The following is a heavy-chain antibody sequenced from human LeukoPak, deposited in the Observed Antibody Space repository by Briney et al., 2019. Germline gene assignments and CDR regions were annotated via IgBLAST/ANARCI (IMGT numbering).Heavy chain of an antibody. CDR3: ARPSWDAKSYYYYYMDV. V-gene: IGHV3-7*01. Sequence: GGSLRLSCAASRFTFSSYCMSWVRQAPGKGREGVANIKQDGSEKYYVDSVRGRFTISRDNAGNSLFLQMNSLRAEDTAVYYCARPSWDAKSYYYYYMDVWGKGTTVTVSS. D-gene: IGHD6-13*01. CDR1: RFTFSSYC. J-gene: IGHJ6*03. CDR2: IKQDGSEK.